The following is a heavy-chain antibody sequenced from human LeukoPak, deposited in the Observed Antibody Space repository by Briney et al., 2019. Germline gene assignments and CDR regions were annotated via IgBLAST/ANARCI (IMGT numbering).Heavy chain of an antibody. J-gene: IGHJ3*02. CDR2: ISGSGGST. Sequence: GGSLRLSCAASGFTFSSYAMSWVRQAPGEGLEWVSAISGSGGSTYYADSVKGRFTISRDNSKNTLYLQMNSLNGADTALYYCARRGGSNGWGAFDIWGQGTMVTVSS. V-gene: IGHV3-23*01. CDR1: GFTFSSYA. D-gene: IGHD6-19*01. CDR3: ARRGGSNGWGAFDI.